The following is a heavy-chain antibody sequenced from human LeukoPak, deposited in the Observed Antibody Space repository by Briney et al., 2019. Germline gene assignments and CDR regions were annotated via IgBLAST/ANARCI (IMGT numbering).Heavy chain of an antibody. V-gene: IGHV1-2*06. CDR3: ARGYYDSSGYYSIDY. CDR2: INPNSGGT. D-gene: IGHD3-22*01. CDR1: GYTFTDYY. J-gene: IGHJ4*02. Sequence: ASVKLSCKSSGYTFTDYYMHWVRQAPGQGLEWMGRINPNSGGTNYAQMLQGRVTMTRDTSISTAYMELSRLRSDDTAVYYCARGYYDSSGYYSIDYWGQGTLVTVSS.